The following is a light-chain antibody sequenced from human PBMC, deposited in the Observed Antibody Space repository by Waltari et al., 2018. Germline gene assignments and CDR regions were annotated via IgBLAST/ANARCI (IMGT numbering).Light chain of an antibody. J-gene: IGLJ3*02. CDR2: GNS. CDR1: SSNIGAGYD. CDR3: QSYDSRSSSWV. Sequence: QSVLTQPPSVSGAPGQRVTISCTGSSSNIGAGYDLHWYQQLPGTAPKLLIYGNSNRPSGVPDRVSGSKSGTSASRAITGLQAEDEADYYCQSYDSRSSSWVFGGGTKLTVL. V-gene: IGLV1-40*01.